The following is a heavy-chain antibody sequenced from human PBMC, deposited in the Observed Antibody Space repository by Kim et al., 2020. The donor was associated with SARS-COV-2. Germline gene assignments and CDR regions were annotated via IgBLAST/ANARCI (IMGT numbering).Heavy chain of an antibody. CDR3: AKDQYYYDSSGYYPARYFDY. Sequence: AGSLRLSCAASGFTFSSYGMHWVRQAPGKGLEWVAVISYDGSNKYYADSVKGRFTISRDNSKNTLYLQMNSLRAEDTAVYYCAKDQYYYDSSGYYPARYFDYWGQGTLVTVSS. V-gene: IGHV3-30*18. J-gene: IGHJ4*02. CDR1: GFTFSSYG. D-gene: IGHD3-22*01. CDR2: ISYDGSNK.